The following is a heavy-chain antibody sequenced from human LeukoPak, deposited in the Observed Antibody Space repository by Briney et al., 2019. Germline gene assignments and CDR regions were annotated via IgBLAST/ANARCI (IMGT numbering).Heavy chain of an antibody. V-gene: IGHV3-23*01. D-gene: IGHD4-17*01. CDR2: ISGSGGTT. CDR1: GFTFSNYA. Sequence: GGSLRLSCAASGFTFSNYAMSWVRQAPGKGLEWVSAISGSGGTTYYADSVKGRFTISGDNSKNTLYLQMNSLRAEDTAVYYCAKYDYGDYPLYGMDVWGQGTTVTVSS. CDR3: AKYDYGDYPLYGMDV. J-gene: IGHJ6*02.